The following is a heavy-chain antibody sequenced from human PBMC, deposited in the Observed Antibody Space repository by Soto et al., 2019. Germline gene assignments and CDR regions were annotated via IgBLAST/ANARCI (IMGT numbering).Heavy chain of an antibody. CDR3: ARQWGSVFGTDY. CDR1: GYSFTSYW. J-gene: IGHJ4*02. D-gene: IGHD1-26*01. Sequence: EVQLVQSEAEVKKPGESLRISCKGSGYSFTSYWISWVSQMPGKGLEWMGRIDPSDSYTNYSPSFQGHVTISADKSISTAYLQWSSLKASDTAMYYCARQWGSVFGTDYWGQGTLVTVSS. V-gene: IGHV5-10-1*03. CDR2: IDPSDSYT.